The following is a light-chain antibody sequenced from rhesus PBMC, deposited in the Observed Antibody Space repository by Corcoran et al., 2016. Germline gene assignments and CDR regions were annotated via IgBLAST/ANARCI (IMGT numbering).Light chain of an antibody. CDR2: KAS. J-gene: IGKJ2*01. CDR3: PHNYGAPYS. CDR1: QSISSW. Sequence: DIQMTQSPFSLSASVGDTVTINCRASQSISSWLDWYQQKPGKAPKLLIDKASTLQSGVPSRYSGSGSGTDYTFTISSLQSEDVATYYCPHNYGAPYSFGQGTKVEIK. V-gene: IGKV1-22*01.